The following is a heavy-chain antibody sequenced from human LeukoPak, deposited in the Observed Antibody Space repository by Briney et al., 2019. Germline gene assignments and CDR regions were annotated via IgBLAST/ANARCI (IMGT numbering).Heavy chain of an antibody. Sequence: PVGSLRLSCAPSVVTFYDYGMSAVRQAPREGVECVSSPNWNGDSTGYAASVKGRFTISRDNAKNSLYLQMNSLRAEDTALYYCARGSWDLYYFDYWGQGTLLTVSS. CDR3: ARGSWDLYYFDY. CDR1: VVTFYDYG. CDR2: PNWNGDST. V-gene: IGHV3-20*04. J-gene: IGHJ4*02. D-gene: IGHD1-26*01.